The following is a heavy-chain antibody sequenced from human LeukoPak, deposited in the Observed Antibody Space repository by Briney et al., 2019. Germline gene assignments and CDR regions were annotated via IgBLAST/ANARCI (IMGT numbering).Heavy chain of an antibody. J-gene: IGHJ6*03. CDR3: ARDGELRAIGPNYYYYYYMDV. V-gene: IGHV4-61*02. CDR1: GGSISSGSYY. Sequence: KPSQTLSLTCTVSGGSISSGSYYWSWIRQPAGKGLEWIGRIYSSGSTNYNPSLKSRVTISVDTSKNQFSLKLSSVTAADTAVYYCARDGELRAIGPNYYYYYYMDVWGKGTTVTVSS. CDR2: IYSSGST. D-gene: IGHD1-7*01.